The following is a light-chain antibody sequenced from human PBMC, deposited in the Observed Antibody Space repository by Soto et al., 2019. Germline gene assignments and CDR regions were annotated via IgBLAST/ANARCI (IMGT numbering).Light chain of an antibody. Sequence: DIQMTQSLSSLYASVGDRVPITCQASQNLHNDLNWYQQKPGRAPKRRIYAASNLEAGVPSRFRGSGSGTDFTLTISRLQPEDIATYDCQQYENLPTFGQGTRVEIK. CDR2: AAS. V-gene: IGKV1-33*01. CDR3: QQYENLPT. J-gene: IGKJ5*01. CDR1: QNLHND.